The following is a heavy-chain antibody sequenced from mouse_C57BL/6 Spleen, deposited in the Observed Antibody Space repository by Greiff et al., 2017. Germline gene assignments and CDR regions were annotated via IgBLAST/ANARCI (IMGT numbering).Heavy chain of an antibody. CDR1: GYTFTSYG. Sequence: QVQLKQSGAELARPGASVKLSCKASGYTFTSYGISWVKQRTGQGLEWIGEIYPRSGNTYYNEKFKGKATLTADKSSSTAYMELRSLTSEDSAVYFCAIPDSSGGFAYWGQGTLVTVSA. CDR3: AIPDSSGGFAY. D-gene: IGHD3-2*02. V-gene: IGHV1-81*01. CDR2: IYPRSGNT. J-gene: IGHJ3*01.